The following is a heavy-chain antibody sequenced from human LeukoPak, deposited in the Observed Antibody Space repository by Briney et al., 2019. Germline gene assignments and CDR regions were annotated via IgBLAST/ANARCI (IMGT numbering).Heavy chain of an antibody. D-gene: IGHD4-17*01. J-gene: IGHJ4*02. V-gene: IGHV3-9*01. Sequence: PGRSLRLSCAASGFTFDDYAMHWVRQAPGKGLEWVSGISWNSGSIGYADSVKGRFTISRDNAKNSLYLQMNSLRAEDTALYYCAKDMGGETGTTLDYWGQGTLVTVSS. CDR2: ISWNSGSI. CDR1: GFTFDDYA. CDR3: AKDMGGETGTTLDY.